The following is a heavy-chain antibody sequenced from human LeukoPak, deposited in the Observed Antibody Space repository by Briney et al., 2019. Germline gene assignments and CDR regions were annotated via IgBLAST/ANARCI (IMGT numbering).Heavy chain of an antibody. Sequence: GGSLRLSCAASGFTVSSNYMSWVRQAPGKGLEWASVIYIDRSTYYADSVKGRFTISRDNSKNTLYLQMNSLRAEDTAVYYCARARLGYSYVFDYWGQGTLVTVSS. D-gene: IGHD5-18*01. V-gene: IGHV3-53*01. J-gene: IGHJ4*02. CDR2: IYIDRST. CDR1: GFTVSSNY. CDR3: ARARLGYSYVFDY.